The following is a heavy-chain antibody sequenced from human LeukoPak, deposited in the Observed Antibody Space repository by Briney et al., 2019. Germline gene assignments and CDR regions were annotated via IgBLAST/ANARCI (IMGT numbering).Heavy chain of an antibody. V-gene: IGHV4-34*01. CDR1: GGSFSGYY. D-gene: IGHD5-12*01. Sequence: SETLSLTCAVYGGSFSGYYWSWIRQPPGKGLEWIGEINHSGSTNYNPSLKSRVTISVDMSKKQFSLKLSSATAADTAVYYCARVDIVATGEWFDPWGQGTLVTVSS. CDR3: ARVDIVATGEWFDP. J-gene: IGHJ5*02. CDR2: INHSGST.